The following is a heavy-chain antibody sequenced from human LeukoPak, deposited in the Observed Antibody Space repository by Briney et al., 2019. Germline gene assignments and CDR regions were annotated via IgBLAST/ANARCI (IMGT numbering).Heavy chain of an antibody. CDR1: GFTFSAYG. CDR3: AKSRHSCGYYFDF. D-gene: IGHD3-22*01. V-gene: IGHV3-23*01. CDR2: ISGSGEST. J-gene: IGHJ4*02. Sequence: GGSLRLSCAASGFTFSAYGIYWVRQAPGKGLEWVSSISGSGESTYYADSVKGRFTISRDNSKNTLSLQMNSLRAEDTAVYYCAKSRHSCGYYFDFWGRGTLVTVSS.